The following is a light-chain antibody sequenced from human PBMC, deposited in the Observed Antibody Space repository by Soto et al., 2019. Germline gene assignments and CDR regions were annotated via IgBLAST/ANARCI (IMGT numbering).Light chain of an antibody. Sequence: DIQMTQSPSTLSASVGDRVTITCRASQSISIWLAWYQQKPGKAPKILIYKASSLESGVPSRFSGSGSGTDFTLTISSLQSEDFAVYYCQQFHDWPMTFGPGTKVDIK. CDR2: KAS. CDR3: QQFHDWPMT. CDR1: QSISIW. J-gene: IGKJ3*01. V-gene: IGKV1-5*03.